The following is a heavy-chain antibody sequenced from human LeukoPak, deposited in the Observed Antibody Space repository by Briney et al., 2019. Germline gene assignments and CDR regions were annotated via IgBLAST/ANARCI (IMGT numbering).Heavy chain of an antibody. CDR1: GYTFTSYD. CDR3: AKIALADGAGPNDAFDI. V-gene: IGHV1-8*01. J-gene: IGHJ3*02. CDR2: MNPNSGNT. D-gene: IGHD6-13*01. Sequence: ASVKVSCKASGYTFTSYDINWVRQATGQGLEWMGWMNPNSGNTGYAQKFQGRVTMTRNTSISTAYMELSSLRSEDTAVYYCAKIALADGAGPNDAFDIWGQGTMVTVSS.